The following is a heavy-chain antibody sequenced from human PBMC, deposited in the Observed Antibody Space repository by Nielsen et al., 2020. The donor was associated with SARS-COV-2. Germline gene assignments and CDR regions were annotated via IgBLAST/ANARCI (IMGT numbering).Heavy chain of an antibody. V-gene: IGHV3-23*01. CDR3: AKGERGITIFFDD. CDR1: GFMFSNYA. Sequence: GGSLRLSCAASGFMFSNYALSWVRRAPGKGLEWVSGITNDGEFTFYADSVKGRFTISRDASENTLYLQMNSLKAEDTALYYCAKGERGITIFFDDWGQGTLVTVSS. CDR2: ITNDGEFT. J-gene: IGHJ4*02. D-gene: IGHD3-10*01.